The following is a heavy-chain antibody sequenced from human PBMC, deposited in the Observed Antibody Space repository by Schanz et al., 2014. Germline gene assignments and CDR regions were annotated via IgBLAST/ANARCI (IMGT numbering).Heavy chain of an antibody. CDR3: AKNSADDFYFDS. V-gene: IGHV3-30*02. CDR1: GFTFNKYG. D-gene: IGHD1-26*01. Sequence: QVQLVESGGGVVQPGGSLRLSCAASGFTFNKYGMHWVRQAPGKGLEWVAMTRYDGTNKYYADSVKGRFTISRDNSKNTLHLKMHSLRAAATAVYSCAKNSADDFYFDSWGQGTLVTVSS. J-gene: IGHJ4*02. CDR2: TRYDGTNK.